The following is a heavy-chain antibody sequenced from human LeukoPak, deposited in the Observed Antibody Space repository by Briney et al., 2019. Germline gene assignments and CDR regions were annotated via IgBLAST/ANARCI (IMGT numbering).Heavy chain of an antibody. V-gene: IGHV3-49*03. CDR1: GFTFGDYA. Sequence: GGSLRLSCTTSGFTFGDYAMGWFRQAPGKGLEWVSFIRSKAYGGTTKYAASVKGRFTVSRDDSKSIAYLQMNSLKTEDTAIYYCASESGAAVVRIDYWGQGTLVTVSS. CDR2: IRSKAYGGTT. CDR3: ASESGAAVVRIDY. J-gene: IGHJ4*02. D-gene: IGHD2-15*01.